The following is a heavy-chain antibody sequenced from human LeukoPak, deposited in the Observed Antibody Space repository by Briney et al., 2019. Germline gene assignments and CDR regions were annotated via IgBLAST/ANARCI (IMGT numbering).Heavy chain of an antibody. CDR3: VRILSDYYYYVDV. CDR2: ISTSGTI. J-gene: IGHJ6*03. CDR1: GFTFSIYW. Sequence: GGSLRLSCAASGFTFSIYWMSWVRQAPGKGLEWVSYISTSGTIFYADSVKGRFTISRDSAKNSLSLQMNSLRAEDTAVYYCVRILSDYYYYVDVWGKGTTVTVSS. D-gene: IGHD3-10*01. V-gene: IGHV3-48*01.